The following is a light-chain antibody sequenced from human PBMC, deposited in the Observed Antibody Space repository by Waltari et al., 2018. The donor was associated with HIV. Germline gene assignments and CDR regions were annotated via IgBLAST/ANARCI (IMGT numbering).Light chain of an antibody. CDR2: GAS. Sequence: DIVMTQSPATLSASPGERATLSCRASQGITYSRLAWYQQKTGQAPRLLIYGASTRATGTPARFSVSESETEFTLTLSRLQSGEFAIYFCQQYDQYPRPFGQGTKVETK. CDR1: QGITYSR. V-gene: IGKV3D-15*01. CDR3: QQYDQYPRP. J-gene: IGKJ1*01.